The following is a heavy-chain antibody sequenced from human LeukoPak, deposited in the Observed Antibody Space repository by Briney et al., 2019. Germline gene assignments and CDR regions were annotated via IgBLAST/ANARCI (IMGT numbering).Heavy chain of an antibody. CDR1: GGSISSYY. J-gene: IGHJ5*02. V-gene: IGHV4-4*07. Sequence: SETLSLTCTVSGGSISSYYWSWIRQPAGKGLEWIGRIYTSGSTNYNPSLKSRVTMSVDTSKNQFSLKLSSVTAADTAVYCCARGAYYYGSGLPFDPWGQGTLVTVSS. CDR2: IYTSGST. D-gene: IGHD3-10*01. CDR3: ARGAYYYGSGLPFDP.